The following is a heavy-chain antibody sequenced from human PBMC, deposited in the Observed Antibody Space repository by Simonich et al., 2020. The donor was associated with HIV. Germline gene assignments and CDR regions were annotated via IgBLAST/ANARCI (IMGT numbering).Heavy chain of an antibody. CDR2: VNHSGST. CDR3: ARHMCSVSSCSEGYNWFDP. Sequence: QVQLQQWGAGLLKPSETLSLTCAVSGGSFINYYWSWIRQPPGKGLEWIGEVNHSGSTKYSGSLKSRVTISVDTSRNQFSLKLNSVTAADTAVYYCARHMCSVSSCSEGYNWFDPWGQGTLVTVSS. D-gene: IGHD2-15*01. CDR1: GGSFINYY. V-gene: IGHV4-34*01. J-gene: IGHJ5*02.